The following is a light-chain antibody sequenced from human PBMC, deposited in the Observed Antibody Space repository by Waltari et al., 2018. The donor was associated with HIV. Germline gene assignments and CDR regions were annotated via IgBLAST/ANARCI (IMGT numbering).Light chain of an antibody. CDR3: CAYAGSVTL. CDR2: EVT. J-gene: IGLJ3*02. Sequence: QSALTQPRSVSGSPGQSVTISCTGTSSGFGGYNYVSWYQQHPNKAPKLMLYEVTKGPSAVPVRFAGSRSGNAASLTISGRQADDEADYYCCAYAGSVTLFGGGTKVTVL. CDR1: SSGFGGYNY. V-gene: IGLV2-11*01.